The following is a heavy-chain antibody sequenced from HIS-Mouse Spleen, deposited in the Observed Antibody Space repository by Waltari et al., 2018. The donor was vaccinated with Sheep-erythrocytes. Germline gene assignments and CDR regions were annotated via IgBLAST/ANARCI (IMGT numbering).Heavy chain of an antibody. CDR1: GFTFSSYG. V-gene: IGHV3-30*18. J-gene: IGHJ4*02. D-gene: IGHD1-26*01. CDR2: ISYDGSNK. Sequence: QVQLVESGGGVVQPGRSLRLSCAAPGFTFSSYGMLGARQAPGKGLEWVAVISYDGSNKYYADSVKGRFTISRDNSKNTLYLQMNSLRAEDTAVYYCAKGVGATGLGYWGQGTLVTVSS. CDR3: AKGVGATGLGY.